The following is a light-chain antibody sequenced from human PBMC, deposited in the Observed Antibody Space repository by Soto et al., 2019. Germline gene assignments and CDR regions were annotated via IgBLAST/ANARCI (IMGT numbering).Light chain of an antibody. CDR1: QSVDID. Sequence: EVVLTQSPATLSVSPGERVTLSCRASQSVDIDLAWYQQIPGQAPRLLIYGASTRAPDMPGRFSGRGSGTEFPLTISSLQSEDYAVYYCQQYRKWPRTFGQGTKLDIK. J-gene: IGKJ1*01. CDR2: GAS. V-gene: IGKV3-15*01. CDR3: QQYRKWPRT.